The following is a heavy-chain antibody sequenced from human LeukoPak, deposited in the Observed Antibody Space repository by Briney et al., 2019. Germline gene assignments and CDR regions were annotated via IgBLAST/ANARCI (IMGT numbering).Heavy chain of an antibody. V-gene: IGHV4-39*01. CDR3: ARAYQLLSQFDY. CDR1: GGSISSSSYY. D-gene: IGHD2-2*01. J-gene: IGHJ4*02. Sequence: SETLSLTCTVSGGSISSSSYYWGWIRQPPGKGLEWIGSIYYSGSTYYNPSPKSRVTISVDTSKNQFSLKLSSVTAANTAAYYCARAYQLLSQFDYWGREPWSPSPQ. CDR2: IYYSGST.